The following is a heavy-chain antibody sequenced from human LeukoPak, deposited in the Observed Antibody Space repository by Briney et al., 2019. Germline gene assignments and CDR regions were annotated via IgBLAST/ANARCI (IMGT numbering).Heavy chain of an antibody. CDR2: ISYDGSNK. V-gene: IGHV3-30*18. D-gene: IGHD2-2*01. CDR3: AKSNSGTSCYRCYYYGMDV. Sequence: GRSLRLSCAASGFTFSSYGMHWVRQAPGKGLEWVAVISYDGSNKYYADSVKGRFTISRDNSKNTLYLQMNSLRAEDTAVYYCAKSNSGTSCYRCYYYGMDVWGQGTTVTVSS. J-gene: IGHJ6*02. CDR1: GFTFSSYG.